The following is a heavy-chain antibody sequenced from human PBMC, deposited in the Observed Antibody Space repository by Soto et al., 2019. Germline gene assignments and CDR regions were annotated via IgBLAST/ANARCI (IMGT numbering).Heavy chain of an antibody. J-gene: IGHJ6*02. CDR3: ARGAYKSYYGMDV. D-gene: IGHD1-1*01. CDR1: GFTVSSNY. CDR2: IYSGGST. Sequence: PGGSLRLSCAASGFTVSSNYMSWVRQAPGKGLEWVSVIYSGGSTYYADSVKGRFTISRDNSKNTLYLQMNSLRSEDTAVYYCARGAYKSYYGMDVWGQGTTVTVS. V-gene: IGHV3-66*01.